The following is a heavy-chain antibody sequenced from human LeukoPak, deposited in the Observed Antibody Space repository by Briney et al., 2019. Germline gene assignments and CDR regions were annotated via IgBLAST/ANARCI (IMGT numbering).Heavy chain of an antibody. J-gene: IGHJ4*02. CDR3: ARPYSSGWYGSFDY. Sequence: GGSLRLSCTVSGFTFDDYAMHWVRQVPGKGLEWVSAISGTGDTTYYADSVKGRFTISRDNSKNTLFLQMNSLRAEDTAVYYCARPYSSGWYGSFDYWGQGTLVTVSS. V-gene: IGHV3-23*01. D-gene: IGHD6-19*01. CDR1: GFTFDDYA. CDR2: ISGTGDTT.